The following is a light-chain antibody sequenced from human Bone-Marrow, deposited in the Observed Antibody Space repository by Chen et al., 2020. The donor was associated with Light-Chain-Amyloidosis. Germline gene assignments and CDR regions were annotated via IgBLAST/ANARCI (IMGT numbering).Light chain of an antibody. CDR1: SGSISTNY. Sequence: FMLTQPPSLSESPGKSVIISCTRRSGSISTNYVQWYQQHPGSYPTTVIYEDDQRPSGVPDRFSGSIYRSSNSASLTISGLKTEDEADYYCQSYQGSSQGVFGGGTKLTVL. J-gene: IGLJ3*02. V-gene: IGLV6-57*01. CDR3: QSYQGSSQGV. CDR2: EDD.